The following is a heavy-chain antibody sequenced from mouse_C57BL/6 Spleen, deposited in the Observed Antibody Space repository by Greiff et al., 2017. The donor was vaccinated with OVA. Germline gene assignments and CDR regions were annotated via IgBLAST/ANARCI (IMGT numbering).Heavy chain of an antibody. D-gene: IGHD1-1*01. CDR3: ARWGNYYGSSFFDY. CDR1: GYSFTGYY. J-gene: IGHJ2*01. V-gene: IGHV1-42*01. CDR2: INPSTGGT. Sequence: VQLKESGPELVKPGASVKISCKASGYSFTGYYMNWVKQSPEKSLEWIGEINPSTGGTTYNQKFKAKATLTVDKSSSTAYMQLKSLTSEDSAVYYCARWGNYYGSSFFDYWGQGTTLTVSS.